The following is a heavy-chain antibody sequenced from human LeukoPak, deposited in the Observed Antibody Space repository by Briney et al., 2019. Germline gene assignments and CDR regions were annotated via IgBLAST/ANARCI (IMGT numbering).Heavy chain of an antibody. CDR2: IKPDGNDK. CDR3: TTSDCEY. Sequence: GGSLRLSCAASGFTFSIHWMTWVRQAPGKGLEWVATIKPDGNDKYFVDSVMGRFTVSRDNAKTSLYLQMNSLRAEDTAMYHCTTSDCEYWGQGTLVTVSS. CDR1: GFTFSIHW. J-gene: IGHJ4*02. V-gene: IGHV3-7*03.